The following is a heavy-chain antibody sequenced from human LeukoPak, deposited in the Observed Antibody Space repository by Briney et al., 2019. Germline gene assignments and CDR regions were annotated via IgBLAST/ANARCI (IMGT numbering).Heavy chain of an antibody. CDR2: ISSSSSYI. D-gene: IGHD3-3*01. J-gene: IGHJ4*02. CDR3: ARAAHTIFGEPNEFDY. V-gene: IGHV3-21*01. Sequence: PGGSLRLSCAASGFTFSSYSMNWVRQAPGKGLEWAPSISSSSSYIYYADSVKGRFTISRDNAKNSLYLQMNSLRAEDTAVYYCARAAHTIFGEPNEFDYWGQGTLVTVSS. CDR1: GFTFSSYS.